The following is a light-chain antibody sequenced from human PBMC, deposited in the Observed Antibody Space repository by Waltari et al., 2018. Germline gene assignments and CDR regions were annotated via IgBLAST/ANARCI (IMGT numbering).Light chain of an antibody. V-gene: IGKV3-15*01. CDR3: QQYNRWPPIT. J-gene: IGKJ5*01. CDR2: DAS. CDR1: QSIATN. Sequence: EVVMTHSPYTLSVSPVGIATLSCRASQSIATNLAWYQQRRGQAPRLLIFDASTRATSISGRFSGSGSGTEFTLTISSLQSDDSAVYYCQQYNRWPPITFGQGTRLEIK.